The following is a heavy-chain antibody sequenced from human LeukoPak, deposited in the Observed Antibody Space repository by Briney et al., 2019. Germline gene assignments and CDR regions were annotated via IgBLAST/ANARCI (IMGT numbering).Heavy chain of an antibody. J-gene: IGHJ4*02. CDR2: ISGSGGST. CDR3: AKDRGRYYDSSGYYWGYYFDS. D-gene: IGHD3-22*01. V-gene: IGHV3-23*01. CDR1: GFTFSSYA. Sequence: GGSLRLSCAASGFTFSSYAMSWVRQAPGKGLEWVSAISGSGGSTYYADSVKGRFTISRDNSKNTLYLQMSSLRAEDTAVYYCAKDRGRYYDSSGYYWGYYFDSWGQGSLVTVST.